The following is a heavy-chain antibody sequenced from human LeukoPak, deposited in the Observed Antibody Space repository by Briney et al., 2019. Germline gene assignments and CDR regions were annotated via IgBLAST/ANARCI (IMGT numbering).Heavy chain of an antibody. CDR3: ARLYYDILTGYYGNWFDP. Sequence: ASVKVSCKASGGTVSRYAISWVRQAPGQGLEWMGGVIPIFGTANYAQKFQGRVTITADKSTSTAYMELSSLRSEDTAVYYCARLYYDILTGYYGNWFDPWGQGTLVTVSS. V-gene: IGHV1-69*06. CDR2: VIPIFGTA. CDR1: GGTVSRYA. D-gene: IGHD3-9*01. J-gene: IGHJ5*02.